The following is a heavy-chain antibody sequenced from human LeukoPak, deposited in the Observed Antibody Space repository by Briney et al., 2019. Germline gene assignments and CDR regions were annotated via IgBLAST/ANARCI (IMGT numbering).Heavy chain of an antibody. CDR3: ARGPPVDTIY. V-gene: IGHV4-34*01. CDR2: IYHSGST. J-gene: IGHJ4*02. D-gene: IGHD5-18*01. CDR1: GGSFSGYY. Sequence: SETLSLTCAVYGGSFSGYYWSWIRQPPGRGLEWIGSIYHSGSTFYNPSLKSRVTISVNTSKNQFSLKLSSVTAADTAVYYCARGPPVDTIYWGQGTLVTVSS.